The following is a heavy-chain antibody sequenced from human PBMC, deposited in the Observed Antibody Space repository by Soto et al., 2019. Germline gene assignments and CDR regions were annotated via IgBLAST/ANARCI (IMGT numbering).Heavy chain of an antibody. D-gene: IGHD6-6*01. Sequence: EVQLAESGGGLAQPGGSLRLSCAACGFTLSGYDMDWVRQAPGKGLEYVSGISSNGVGTYYANSVQGRFTISRDNSKNTVYLQMGSLRPEDMAVYYCARRARPDFYYMDVWGKGTTVTVSS. CDR1: GFTLSGYD. CDR2: ISSNGVGT. CDR3: ARRARPDFYYMDV. J-gene: IGHJ6*03. V-gene: IGHV3-64*01.